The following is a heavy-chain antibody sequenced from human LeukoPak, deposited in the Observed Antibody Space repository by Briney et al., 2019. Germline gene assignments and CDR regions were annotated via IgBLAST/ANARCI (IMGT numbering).Heavy chain of an antibody. D-gene: IGHD2-2*01. CDR3: ARLDTSPLGAFDI. V-gene: IGHV4-30-2*01. J-gene: IGHJ3*02. CDR2: INHSGST. CDR1: GGSISSGGYY. Sequence: PSQTLSLTCTVSGGSISSGGYYWSWIRQPPGKGLEWIGEINHSGSTNYNPSLKSRVTISVDTSKNQFSLKLSSVTAADTAVYYCARLDTSPLGAFDIWGQGTMVTVSS.